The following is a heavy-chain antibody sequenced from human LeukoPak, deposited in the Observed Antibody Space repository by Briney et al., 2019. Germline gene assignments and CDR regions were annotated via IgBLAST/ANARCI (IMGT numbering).Heavy chain of an antibody. CDR3: ARDGGWYKRGLDHYYYYMDV. D-gene: IGHD6-19*01. Sequence: GTSLRLSCAASGLTFSSYNMNWVRQAPGKGLEWVSSISSSISIYYADSVKGRFTISRDNAKKSLYLQMSSLRAEDTASYYCARDGGWYKRGLDHYYYYMDVWGKGTTVTVS. CDR1: GLTFSSYN. CDR2: ISSSISI. J-gene: IGHJ6*03. V-gene: IGHV3-21*04.